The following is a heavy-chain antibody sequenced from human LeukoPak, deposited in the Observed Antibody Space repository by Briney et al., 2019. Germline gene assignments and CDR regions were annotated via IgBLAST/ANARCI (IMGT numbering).Heavy chain of an antibody. Sequence: ASVKVSCKASGYTFTGYYMHWVRQAPGQGLEWMGWINPNSGGTNYAQKFQGRVTMTRDTSISTAYMELSRLRSDDTAVYYCARVGGATTRWFDPWGQGTLVTVSS. D-gene: IGHD1-26*01. CDR3: ARVGGATTRWFDP. J-gene: IGHJ5*02. CDR1: GYTFTGYY. V-gene: IGHV1-2*02. CDR2: INPNSGGT.